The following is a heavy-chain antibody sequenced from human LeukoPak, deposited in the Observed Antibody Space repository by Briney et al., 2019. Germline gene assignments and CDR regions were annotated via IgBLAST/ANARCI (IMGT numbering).Heavy chain of an antibody. J-gene: IGHJ4*02. CDR3: AGRSARYFDS. Sequence: ETLSLTCTVSGDSIDSYYWSWIRQPPGEGLQWIGYVFYSGPTNYDASLKSRVAISVDRSKNQFSLKLTSVSAADTAVYYCAGRSARYFDSWGQGTPVTVSS. V-gene: IGHV4-59*01. CDR2: VFYSGPT. CDR1: GDSIDSYY. D-gene: IGHD1-26*01.